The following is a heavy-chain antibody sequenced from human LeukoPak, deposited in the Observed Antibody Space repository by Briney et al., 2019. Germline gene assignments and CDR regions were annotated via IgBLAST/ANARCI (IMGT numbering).Heavy chain of an antibody. CDR2: ISYDGSNK. D-gene: IGHD3-22*01. CDR3: ARSGDSSGCLDY. CDR1: GFTFSSHG. V-gene: IGHV3-30*03. Sequence: GGSLRLSCAASGFTFSSHGMHWVRQAPGKGLEWVAVISYDGSNKYYADSVKGRFTISRDNSKNMLYLQMNSLRAEDTAVYYCARSGDSSGCLDYWGQGTLVTVSS. J-gene: IGHJ4*02.